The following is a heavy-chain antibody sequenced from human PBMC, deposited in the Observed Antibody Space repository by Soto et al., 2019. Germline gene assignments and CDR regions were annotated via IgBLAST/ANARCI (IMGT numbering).Heavy chain of an antibody. J-gene: IGHJ6*02. V-gene: IGHV3-23*01. Sequence: GGSLRLSCAASGFTFSSYAMSWVRQAPGKGLEWVSAISGSGGSTYYADSVKGRFTISRDNSKNTLYLQMNSLRAEDTAVYYCAKEIRSEVVTQWYYYYGMDVWGQGTTVTVSS. CDR1: GFTFSSYA. CDR2: ISGSGGST. D-gene: IGHD3-22*01. CDR3: AKEIRSEVVTQWYYYYGMDV.